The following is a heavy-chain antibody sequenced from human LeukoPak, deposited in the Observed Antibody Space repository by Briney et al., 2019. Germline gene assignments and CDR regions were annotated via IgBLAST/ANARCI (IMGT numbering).Heavy chain of an antibody. D-gene: IGHD2-2*01. Sequence: GGSLRLSCTASGFTFGDYAMSWARQAPGQGLEWLGFIRSKVYGETTEYAASVKGRFTVSRDDSNSLPYLEMNSLQTEDTAVYYCTRLVPYLDYWGQGTLVTVSS. CDR2: IRSKVYGETT. CDR3: TRLVPYLDY. V-gene: IGHV3-49*04. J-gene: IGHJ4*02. CDR1: GFTFGDYA.